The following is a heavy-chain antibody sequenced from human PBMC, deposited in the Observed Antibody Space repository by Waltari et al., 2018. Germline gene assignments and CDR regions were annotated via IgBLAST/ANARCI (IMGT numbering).Heavy chain of an antibody. D-gene: IGHD1-1*01. CDR1: GFTFSTYW. Sequence: EVQLVESGGGLVQPGGSLRLSCAASGFTFSTYWMSWVRQTPGKGLEWVANINQDGGGTYYVDSVKGRFTISRDNAKNSLFLQMNSPRAEDTAMYYCARDPPLTTGVGWDYWGQGTLVTVSS. CDR3: ARDPPLTTGVGWDY. V-gene: IGHV3-7*01. J-gene: IGHJ4*02. CDR2: INQDGGGT.